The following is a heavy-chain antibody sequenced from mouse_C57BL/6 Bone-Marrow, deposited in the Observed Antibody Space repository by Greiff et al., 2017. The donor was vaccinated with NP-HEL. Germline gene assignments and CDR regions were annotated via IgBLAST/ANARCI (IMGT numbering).Heavy chain of an antibody. CDR2: IWSGGST. D-gene: IGHD2-3*01. J-gene: IGHJ3*01. Sequence: VKLVESGPGLVQPSQSLSILFSLTSYGVHWVRQSPGKGLEWLGVIWSGGSTDYNAAFISRLSISKDNSKSQVFFKMNSLQADDTAIYYCARMGGDDGYYVFAYWGQGTLVTVSA. CDR1: SLTSYG. CDR3: ARMGGDDGYYVFAY. V-gene: IGHV2-2*01.